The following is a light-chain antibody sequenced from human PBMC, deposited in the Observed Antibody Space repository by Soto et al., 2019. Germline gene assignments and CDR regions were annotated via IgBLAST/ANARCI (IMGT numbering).Light chain of an antibody. CDR1: QSISSW. CDR3: QQYNSYSTGT. J-gene: IGKJ1*01. V-gene: IGKV1-5*01. Sequence: DIQMTQSPSTLSASVGDRVTITCRASQSISSWLAWYQQKPGKAPKLLIYDASSLESGVPSRFSGSGSGTECTLSISSLQPDDFATYYCQQYNSYSTGTFGQGTKVDIK. CDR2: DAS.